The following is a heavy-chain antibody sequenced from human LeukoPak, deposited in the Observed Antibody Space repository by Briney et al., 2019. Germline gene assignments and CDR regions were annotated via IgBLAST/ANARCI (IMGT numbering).Heavy chain of an antibody. J-gene: IGHJ4*02. Sequence: GGSLRLPCAASGFNFNSYGMHWVRQAPGKGLEWVAFIRYDGSNKYYADSLKGRFTISRDNSKNTLYLQMNSLRAEDTAVYYCASQGGSSGYYYVFGFDYWGQGTLVTVSS. D-gene: IGHD3-22*01. CDR2: IRYDGSNK. CDR3: ASQGGSSGYYYVFGFDY. CDR1: GFNFNSYG. V-gene: IGHV3-30*02.